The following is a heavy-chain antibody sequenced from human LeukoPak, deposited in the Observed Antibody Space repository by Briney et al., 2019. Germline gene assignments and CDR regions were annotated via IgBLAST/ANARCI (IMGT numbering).Heavy chain of an antibody. CDR1: GGSISRSSYY. CDR2: VYNSGST. CDR3: XXXXXXGIY. Sequence: KSSETLSLTCTVSGGSISRSSYYWGWIRQPPGNALEWIGSVYNSGSTSYNPSLKSRVTISVDTSKNQFSLNLSSLTAAYTTVXXXXXXXXXGIYWGQGTPVTVSS. V-gene: IGHV4-39*07. D-gene: IGHD1-1*01. J-gene: IGHJ4*02.